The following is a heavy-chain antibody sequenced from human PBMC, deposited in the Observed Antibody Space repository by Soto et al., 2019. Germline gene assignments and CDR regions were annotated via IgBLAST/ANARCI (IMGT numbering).Heavy chain of an antibody. CDR2: IYWDDDK. J-gene: IGHJ6*02. D-gene: IGHD2-15*01. CDR1: GFSLSTSGAG. CDR3: AHKGGRGAGMDV. V-gene: IGHV2-5*02. Sequence: QITLKESGPTLVKPTQTLTLTCTFSGFSLSTSGAGVGWIRQPPGKALEWLALIYWDDDKRYSPFLKSRLTITKDTSKNQGVLTMTNRDPVDTATYYCAHKGGRGAGMDVWGQGTTVTVSS.